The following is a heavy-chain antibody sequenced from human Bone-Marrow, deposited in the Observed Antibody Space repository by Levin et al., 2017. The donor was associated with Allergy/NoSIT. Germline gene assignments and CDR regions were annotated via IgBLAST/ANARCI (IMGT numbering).Heavy chain of an antibody. D-gene: IGHD2/OR15-2a*01. CDR2: IYFDGSKT. CDR1: GFPFSAYG. CDR3: ARDRSGNYFYF. Sequence: GESLKISCAASGFPFSAYGMHWIRQGPGKGLEWVAFIYFDGSKTYYADSVEGRFPISRDNSKNTVYLQMDSLSGDDTAMYYCARDRSGNYFYFWGQGTQVAVCS. V-gene: IGHV3-33*01. J-gene: IGHJ4*02.